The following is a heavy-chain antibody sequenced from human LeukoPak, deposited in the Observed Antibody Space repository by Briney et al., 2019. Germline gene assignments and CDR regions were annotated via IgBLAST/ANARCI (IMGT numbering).Heavy chain of an antibody. CDR1: GFTFDDYA. V-gene: IGHV3-9*01. Sequence: GRSLRLSCAASGFTFDDYAMHWVRQAPGKGLEWVSGISWNSGSIGYADSVKGRFTISRDNAKNSLYLQMNSLRAEDTAVYYCARRTPFDYWGQGTLVTVSS. CDR2: ISWNSGSI. J-gene: IGHJ4*02. CDR3: ARRTPFDY.